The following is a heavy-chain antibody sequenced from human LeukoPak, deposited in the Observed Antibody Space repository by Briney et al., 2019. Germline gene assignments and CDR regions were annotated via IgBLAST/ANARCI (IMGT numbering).Heavy chain of an antibody. V-gene: IGHV3-73*01. D-gene: IGHD3-22*01. Sequence: GGSLRLSCAASGFTFSGSAMHWVRQASGKGLEWVGRIRSKTRTYATAYAASVKGRFTISRDDSKNTAYLQMNSLKTEDTAVYYCTRHGGRDYYDSSEDAFDIWGQGTMVTVSS. CDR1: GFTFSGSA. J-gene: IGHJ3*02. CDR2: IRSKTRTYAT. CDR3: TRHGGRDYYDSSEDAFDI.